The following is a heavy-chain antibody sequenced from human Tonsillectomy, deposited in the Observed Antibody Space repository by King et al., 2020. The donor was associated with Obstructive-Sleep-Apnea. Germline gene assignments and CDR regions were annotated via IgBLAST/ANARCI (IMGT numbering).Heavy chain of an antibody. V-gene: IGHV5-51*01. Sequence: VQLVESGAEMKKPGESLKISCPGSGYNFDLTWIVWVRQMPGKGLEWMGIIYPGDSDARYSPSFQGQVTMSADKSIRTAYLQWSSLKASDTAMYYCARRSGADPYFDYWGQGTLVTVSS. CDR3: ARRSGADPYFDY. CDR2: IYPGDSDA. J-gene: IGHJ4*02. D-gene: IGHD3-3*01. CDR1: GYNFDLTW.